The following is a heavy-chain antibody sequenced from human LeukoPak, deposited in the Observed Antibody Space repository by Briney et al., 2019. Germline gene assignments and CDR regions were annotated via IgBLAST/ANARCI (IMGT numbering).Heavy chain of an antibody. CDR3: ARQHSSGWSRDAFDI. CDR2: IYPGDSDT. V-gene: IGHV5-51*01. D-gene: IGHD6-19*01. J-gene: IGHJ3*02. Sequence: GESLKISCKGSGYSFTSYWIGWVRQMPGKGLEWMGIIYPGDSDTRYSPSFQGQVTISADKSISTAYLQWSSLKASDTAMYYCARQHSSGWSRDAFDIWGQGTMVTVSS. CDR1: GYSFTSYW.